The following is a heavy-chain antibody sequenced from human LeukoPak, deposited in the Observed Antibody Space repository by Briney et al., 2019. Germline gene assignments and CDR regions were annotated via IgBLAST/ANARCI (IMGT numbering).Heavy chain of an antibody. CDR2: IYCSGST. Sequence: SETLSLTCTVSGGSISSSSYYWGWIRQPPGTGLEWIGSIYCSGSTYYNPSLKSRVTISVDTSKNQFSLKLSSVTAADTAVYYCARGSGYSSGWFKYYYYMDVWGKGTTVTVSS. J-gene: IGHJ6*03. V-gene: IGHV4-39*07. CDR1: GGSISSSSYY. D-gene: IGHD6-19*01. CDR3: ARGSGYSSGWFKYYYYMDV.